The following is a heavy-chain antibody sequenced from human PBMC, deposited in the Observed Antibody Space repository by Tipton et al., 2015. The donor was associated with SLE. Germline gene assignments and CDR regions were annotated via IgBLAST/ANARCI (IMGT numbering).Heavy chain of an antibody. CDR2: TYTGGKT. D-gene: IGHD2-21*01. J-gene: IGHJ4*02. Sequence: PGLVKPSQTLSLTCTVSGGSISSGSYYWSWIRQPAGKGLEWIGRTYTGGKTDSNPSLESRVTMSVDTSKNHFSLKLSSVTAADTAVYYCVSSTCGGDCSYFENWGQGTLVAVSS. V-gene: IGHV4-61*02. CDR3: VSSTCGGDCSYFEN. CDR1: GGSISSGSYY.